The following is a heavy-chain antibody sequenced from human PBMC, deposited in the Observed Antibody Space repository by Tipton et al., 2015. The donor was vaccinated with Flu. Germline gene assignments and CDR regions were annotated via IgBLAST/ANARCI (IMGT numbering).Heavy chain of an antibody. D-gene: IGHD3-10*01. CDR2: ISWNGDNI. V-gene: IGHV3-9*01. J-gene: IGHJ4*02. Sequence: SLRLSCAAAGFTFEDYAMHWVRQVPGKGLEWVSAISWNGDNIDYAASVKGRFTISRDNAKNSLYLQMNSLRAEDTALYYCAKGDYRGSGGYSDYWGQGTLVTVSS. CDR1: GFTFEDYA. CDR3: AKGDYRGSGGYSDY.